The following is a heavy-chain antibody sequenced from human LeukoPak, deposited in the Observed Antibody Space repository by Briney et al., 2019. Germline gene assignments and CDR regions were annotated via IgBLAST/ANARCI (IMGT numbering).Heavy chain of an antibody. CDR2: VFYSGGT. CDR3: ARDEYSSSPNWFDP. Sequence: SETLSLTRTVSGGSITGYYWSWIRQPPGKGLEWIGYVFYSGGTLYNPSLKSRVTMSVDTSKNQFSLKLSSVTAADTAVYYCARDEYSSSPNWFDPWGQGTLVTVSS. V-gene: IGHV4-59*12. D-gene: IGHD6-6*01. J-gene: IGHJ5*02. CDR1: GGSITGYY.